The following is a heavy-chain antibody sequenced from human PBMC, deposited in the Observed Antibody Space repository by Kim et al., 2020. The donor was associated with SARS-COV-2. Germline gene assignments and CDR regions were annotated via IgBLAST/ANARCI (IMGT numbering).Heavy chain of an antibody. Sequence: GGSLRLSCAASGFTFSSYSMNWVRQAPGKGLEWVSSISSSSSYIYYADSVKGRFTISRDNAKNSLYLQMNSLRAEDTAVYYCARDASYGSGSSNFDYWGQGTLVTVSS. CDR3: ARDASYGSGSSNFDY. V-gene: IGHV3-21*01. J-gene: IGHJ4*02. CDR2: ISSSSSYI. CDR1: GFTFSSYS. D-gene: IGHD3-10*01.